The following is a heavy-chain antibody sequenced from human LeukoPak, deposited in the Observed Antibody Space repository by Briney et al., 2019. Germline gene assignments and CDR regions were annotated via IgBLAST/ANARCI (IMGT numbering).Heavy chain of an antibody. CDR1: GGPINNYF. V-gene: IGHV4-4*07. CDR3: AREQTTGFDQ. Sequence: SETLSLTCTVSGGPINNYFWSWIRQPAGKGLEWMGRIYSSGSTSHNPSLKNRLTISLDKTKNQVSLKLTSVTAADTAMYVCAREQTTGFDQWGQGTLVTVSS. CDR2: IYSSGST. D-gene: IGHD4-17*01. J-gene: IGHJ4*02.